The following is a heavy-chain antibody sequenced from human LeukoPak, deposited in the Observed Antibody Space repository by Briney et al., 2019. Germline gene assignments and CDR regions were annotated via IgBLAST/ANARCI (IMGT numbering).Heavy chain of an antibody. Sequence: GGSLRLSCAASGLTFSSFAMHWVRQAPGKGLEWVAVISYDGSNKYYADPVKGRFTISRDNSKNTLYLQMNSLRAEDTAVYYCARDHVFVDYWGQGTLVTVSS. V-gene: IGHV3-30*04. D-gene: IGHD2-21*01. CDR3: ARDHVFVDY. CDR1: GLTFSSFA. J-gene: IGHJ4*02. CDR2: ISYDGSNK.